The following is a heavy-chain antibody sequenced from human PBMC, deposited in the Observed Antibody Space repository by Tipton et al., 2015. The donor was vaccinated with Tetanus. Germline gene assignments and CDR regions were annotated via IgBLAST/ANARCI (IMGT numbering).Heavy chain of an antibody. CDR1: GGSISSFY. CDR3: ARTSGYLYSSY. V-gene: IGHV4-59*01. Sequence: TLSLTCTVSGGSISSFYWSWIRQSPGRGLEWIGYIYYSGSTNYNPSLKSRVAMSVDTSKNQLSLKLSSVTSADTAVYYCARTSGYLYSSYWGQGTLVTVSS. J-gene: IGHJ1*01. D-gene: IGHD3-3*01. CDR2: IYYSGST.